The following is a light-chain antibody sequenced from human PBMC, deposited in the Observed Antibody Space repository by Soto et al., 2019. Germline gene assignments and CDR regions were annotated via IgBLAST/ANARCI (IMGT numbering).Light chain of an antibody. V-gene: IGKV3-20*01. CDR1: QSVSSSY. Sequence: EIVLTQSPGNLSLSPGERATLSCRASQSVSSSYLAWYQQKPGQAPRLLIYGASSRATGIPDRFSGSGSGTDSTLTISRLEPEDFAVYYCQQYGSSPPLTFGGGTKVDIK. CDR2: GAS. CDR3: QQYGSSPPLT. J-gene: IGKJ4*01.